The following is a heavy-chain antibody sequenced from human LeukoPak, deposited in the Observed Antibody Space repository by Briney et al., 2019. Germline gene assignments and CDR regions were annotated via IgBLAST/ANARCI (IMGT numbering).Heavy chain of an antibody. CDR1: GGSISSGSYY. J-gene: IGHJ6*03. CDR3: ARGRYFDWTYYKDV. V-gene: IGHV4-61*02. Sequence: SQTLSLTCTVSGGSISSGSYYWSWIRQPAGKGLEWIGRIYTSGSTNYNPSLKSRVTISVDTSKNQFSLKLSSVTAADTAVYYCARGRYFDWTYYKDVWGKGTTVTVSS. CDR2: IYTSGST. D-gene: IGHD3-9*01.